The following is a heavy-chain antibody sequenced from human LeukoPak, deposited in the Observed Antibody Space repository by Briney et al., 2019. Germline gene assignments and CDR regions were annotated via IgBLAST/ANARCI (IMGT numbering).Heavy chain of an antibody. CDR1: GFTFSSYW. V-gene: IGHV3-7*01. D-gene: IGHD6-19*01. CDR3: ARVVAGTRYYYYYYMDV. Sequence: PGGSLRLSCAASGFTFSSYWMSWVRQAPGKGLEWVANIQHDGSEKYYVDSVKGRFTISRDNAKNSLYLQMNSLRAEDTAVYYCARVVAGTRYYYYYYMDVWGKGTTVTVSS. J-gene: IGHJ6*03. CDR2: IQHDGSEK.